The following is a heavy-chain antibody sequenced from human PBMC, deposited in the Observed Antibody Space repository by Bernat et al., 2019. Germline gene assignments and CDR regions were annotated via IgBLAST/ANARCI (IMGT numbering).Heavy chain of an antibody. D-gene: IGHD4-23*01. V-gene: IGHV4-30-4*01. J-gene: IGHJ3*02. CDR3: ARDPGKTTVVTKDAFDI. CDR2: IYYSGST. Sequence: QVQLQESGPGLVKPSQTLSLTCTVSGGSISSGDYYWSWIRQPPGKGLEWIGYIYYSGSTYYNPSLKSRVTISVDTSKNQFSLKLSSVTAADTAVYYCARDPGKTTVVTKDAFDIRGQGTMVTVSS. CDR1: GGSISSGDYY.